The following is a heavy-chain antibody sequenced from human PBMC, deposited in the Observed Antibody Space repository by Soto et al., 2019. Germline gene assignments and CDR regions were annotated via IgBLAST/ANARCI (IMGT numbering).Heavy chain of an antibody. CDR2: IRNKANSYTT. CDR3: SRAGILTTPYYFDY. J-gene: IGHJ4*01. CDR1: GFTFSDHY. D-gene: IGHD4-4*01. Sequence: EVQLVESGGGLVKPGRSLRLSCAAFGFTFSDHYMDWVRQAPGKGLEWVGRIRNKANSYTTEYAASVKGRFTISGDDSKSSRFLQMNSLKTEDTAVYYCSRAGILTTPYYFDYWGQGTLVTVSS. V-gene: IGHV3-72*01.